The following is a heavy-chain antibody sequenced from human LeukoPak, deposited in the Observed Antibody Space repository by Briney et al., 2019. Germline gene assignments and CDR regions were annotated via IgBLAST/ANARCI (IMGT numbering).Heavy chain of an antibody. Sequence: SVKVSCRASGGTFSSYAISWVRQAPGQGLEWMGRIIPILGIANYAQKFQGRVTITADKSTSTAYMELSSLRSEDTAVYYCAGPAGIAAAGTGYWGQGTLVTVSS. J-gene: IGHJ4*02. V-gene: IGHV1-69*04. CDR3: AGPAGIAAAGTGY. D-gene: IGHD6-13*01. CDR1: GGTFSSYA. CDR2: IIPILGIA.